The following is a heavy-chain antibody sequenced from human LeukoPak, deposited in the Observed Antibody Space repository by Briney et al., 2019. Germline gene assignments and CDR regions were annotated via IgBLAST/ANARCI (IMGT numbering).Heavy chain of an antibody. Sequence: SETLSLTCAVYGGSFSGYYCSWIRQPPGKGLEWIGEINHSGSTNYNPSLKSRVTISVDTSKNQFSLKLSSVTAADTAVYYCARDVGLSLTYYYDSSGYFDYWGQGTLVSVSS. D-gene: IGHD3-22*01. J-gene: IGHJ4*02. CDR3: ARDVGLSLTYYYDSSGYFDY. V-gene: IGHV4-34*01. CDR2: INHSGST. CDR1: GGSFSGYY.